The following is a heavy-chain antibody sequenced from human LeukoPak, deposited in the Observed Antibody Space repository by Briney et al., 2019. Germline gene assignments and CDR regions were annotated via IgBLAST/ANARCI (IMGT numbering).Heavy chain of an antibody. CDR3: ARAGRSGYSSETY. CDR2: INPSGGST. CDR1: GYTFTSYY. V-gene: IGHV1-46*01. J-gene: IGHJ4*02. D-gene: IGHD3-22*01. Sequence: GASVKVSCKASGYTFTSYYMHWVRQAPGQGLEWMGIINPSGGSTSYAQKFQGRVTMTRDMSTSTDYMELSSLRSEDTAVYYCARAGRSGYSSETYWGQGTLVTVSS.